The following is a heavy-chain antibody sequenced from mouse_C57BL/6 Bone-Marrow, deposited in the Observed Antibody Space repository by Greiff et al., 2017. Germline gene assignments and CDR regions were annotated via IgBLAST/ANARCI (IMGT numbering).Heavy chain of an antibody. Sequence: VQLQQPGAELVRPGTSVKLSCKASGYTFTSYWMHWVKPRPGQGLEWIGVIDPSDSYTNYNQKFKGKATLTVDTSSSTAYMQLSSLTSEDSAVYYCARGTVVAYYYAMDYWGQGTSVTVSS. J-gene: IGHJ4*01. V-gene: IGHV1-59*01. CDR2: IDPSDSYT. CDR1: GYTFTSYW. CDR3: ARGTVVAYYYAMDY. D-gene: IGHD1-1*01.